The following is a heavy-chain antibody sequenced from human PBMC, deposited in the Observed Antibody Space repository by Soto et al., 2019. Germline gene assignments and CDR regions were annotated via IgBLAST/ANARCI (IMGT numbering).Heavy chain of an antibody. D-gene: IGHD6-13*01. J-gene: IGHJ3*02. Sequence: EVQLLESGGGLVQPGGSLRLSCAASGFTFSSYAMSWVRQAPGQGLEWVSTNSNGGGSAYYADSVKGRFTISRDNSKNTLYLQMNSLGAEDTALYFCAKSFGPSSSSWFLAFDIWGQGTLVTVSS. CDR1: GFTFSSYA. CDR2: NSNGGGSA. V-gene: IGHV3-23*01. CDR3: AKSFGPSSSSWFLAFDI.